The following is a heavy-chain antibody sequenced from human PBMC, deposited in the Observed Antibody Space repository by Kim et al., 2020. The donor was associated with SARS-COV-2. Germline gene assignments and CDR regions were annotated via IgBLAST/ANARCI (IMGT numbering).Heavy chain of an antibody. V-gene: IGHV3-11*05. CDR3: ARGGVWELPN. J-gene: IGHJ4*02. CDR1: GFTFSDYY. CDR2: ISSGSSYT. Sequence: GGSLRLSCAASGFTFSDYYMSWIRQAPGKGLEWVSYISSGSSYTNYADSVKGRFTISRDNAKNSLYLQMNSLRAEDTAVYYCARGGVWELPNWGQGTLVTVSS. D-gene: IGHD1-26*01.